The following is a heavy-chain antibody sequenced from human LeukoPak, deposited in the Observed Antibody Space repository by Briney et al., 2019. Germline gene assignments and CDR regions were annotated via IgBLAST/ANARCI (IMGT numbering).Heavy chain of an antibody. CDR1: GFTFGDYA. V-gene: IGHV3-49*04. CDR2: IRSKAYGGTT. CDR3: TRDHSGAHDY. Sequence: PGGSLRLSCTASGFTFGDYAMSWVRQAPGKGLEWVGFIRSKAYGGTTEYAASVKGRFTISRDDSKSIAYLQMNSLKTEDTAVYYCTRDHSGAHDYWGQGTLVTVSS. J-gene: IGHJ4*02. D-gene: IGHD6-19*01.